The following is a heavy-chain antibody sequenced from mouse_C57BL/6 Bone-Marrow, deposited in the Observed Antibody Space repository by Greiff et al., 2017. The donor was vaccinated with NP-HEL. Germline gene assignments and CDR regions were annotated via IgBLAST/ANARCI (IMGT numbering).Heavy chain of an antibody. CDR1: GFTFSSYG. CDR3: ASRAY. V-gene: IGHV5-6*02. CDR2: ISSGGSYT. J-gene: IGHJ3*01. Sequence: EVKLMESGGDLVKPGGSLKLSCAASGFTFSSYGMSWVRQTPDKRLEWVATISSGGSYTYYPDSVKGRFTISRDNAKNTLYLQMSSLKSEDTAMYYCASRAYWGQGTLVTVSA.